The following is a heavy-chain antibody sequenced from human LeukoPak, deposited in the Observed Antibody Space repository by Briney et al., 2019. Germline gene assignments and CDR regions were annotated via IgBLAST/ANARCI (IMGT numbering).Heavy chain of an antibody. CDR2: IKQDGSEK. D-gene: IGHD2-2*02. CDR3: ARDRSKWVPAAILRFDY. V-gene: IGHV3-7*01. Sequence: PGGSLRLSCAASGFTFSSYWMSWVRQAPGKGLEWVANIKQDGSEKYYVDSVKGRFTISRDNAKNSLYLQMNSLRAEDTAVYYCARDRSKWVPAAILRFDYWGQGTLVTVSS. J-gene: IGHJ4*02. CDR1: GFTFSSYW.